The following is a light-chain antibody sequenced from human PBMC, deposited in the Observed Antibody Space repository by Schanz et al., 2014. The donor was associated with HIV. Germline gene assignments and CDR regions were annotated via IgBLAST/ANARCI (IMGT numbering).Light chain of an antibody. CDR3: CSYTTTSTYV. CDR2: EVN. J-gene: IGLJ1*01. CDR1: SSDVGGYNY. Sequence: SVLTQPRSVSGSPGQSVTISCTGTSSDVGGYNYVSWYQQHPGKAPKLIIYEVNKRPSGVPDRFSGSRSGNTASLTVSGLQAEDEADYYCCSYTTTSTYVFGAGTKLTVL. V-gene: IGLV2-11*01.